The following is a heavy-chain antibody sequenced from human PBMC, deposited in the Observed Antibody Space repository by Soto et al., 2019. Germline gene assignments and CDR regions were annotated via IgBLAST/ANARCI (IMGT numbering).Heavy chain of an antibody. V-gene: IGHV1-8*01. CDR3: AKDKSSAPTAY. D-gene: IGHD3-10*01. CDR1: GYTFTGYD. CDR2: MNPDSGNT. J-gene: IGHJ4*02. Sequence: APVKVSCKASGYTFTGYDINWVRQATGHGLEWMGWMNPDSGNTGYAQKFQGRVTMTRNTSISTAYLQMNSLRAEDTAVYYCAKDKSSAPTAYWGQGTLVTVSS.